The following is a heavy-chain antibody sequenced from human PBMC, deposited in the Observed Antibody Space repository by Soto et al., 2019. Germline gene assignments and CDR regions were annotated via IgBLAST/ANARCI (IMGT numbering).Heavy chain of an antibody. CDR1: GDSISSGNYY. D-gene: IGHD3-16*01. J-gene: IGHJ5*02. V-gene: IGHV4-31*03. CDR2: IYYSGST. Sequence: QVQLQESGPGLVKPSQTLSLTCTVSGDSISSGNYYWSWIRQYPGKGLEWIGYIYYSGSTHYNPSLNLRAPISVGTDNNQVYLKVSAVTAADTAVYYCARDKHYVCRGYSCFDPWCQGTMVTVSS. CDR3: ARDKHYVCRGYSCFDP.